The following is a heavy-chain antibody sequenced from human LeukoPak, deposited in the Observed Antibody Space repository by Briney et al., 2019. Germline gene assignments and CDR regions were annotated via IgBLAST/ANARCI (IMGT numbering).Heavy chain of an antibody. CDR2: INPNSGGT. Sequence: ASVKVSCKASGYTFTGYYMHWVRQASGQGLEWMGWINPNSGGTNYAQKFQGRVTMTRDTSISTAYMELSRLRSDDTAVYYCARGLRNSHSYNWLDPWGQGTLVTVSS. D-gene: IGHD2/OR15-2a*01. J-gene: IGHJ5*02. V-gene: IGHV1-2*02. CDR1: GYTFTGYY. CDR3: ARGLRNSHSYNWLDP.